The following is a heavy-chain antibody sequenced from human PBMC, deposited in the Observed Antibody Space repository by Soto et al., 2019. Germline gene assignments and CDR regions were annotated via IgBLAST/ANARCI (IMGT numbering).Heavy chain of an antibody. J-gene: IGHJ5*02. CDR3: AKDEITSSSWYLQYNWFDP. V-gene: IGHV3-23*01. D-gene: IGHD6-13*01. CDR2: ISGSGGST. Sequence: PGGSLRLFCAASGFTFSSYAMSWVRQAPGKGLEWVSAISGSGGSTYYADSVKGRFTISRDNSKNTLYLQMNSLRAEDTAVYYCAKDEITSSSWYLQYNWFDPWGQGTLVTVSS. CDR1: GFTFSSYA.